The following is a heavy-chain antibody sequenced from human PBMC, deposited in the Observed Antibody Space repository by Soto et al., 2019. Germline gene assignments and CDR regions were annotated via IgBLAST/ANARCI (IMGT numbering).Heavy chain of an antibody. Sequence: QVQVVESGGGVVQPGRSLRLSCTASGFTFSDYGMHWVRQAPGKGLEWVEVITYDGSHQYYADSVKGRFTISRDNSKNTLXGQMNRLRAEDRAVYFCAKGLDSRGWNPAYYGMDVWGQGTTVTVSS. D-gene: IGHD6-19*01. J-gene: IGHJ6*02. CDR3: AKGLDSRGWNPAYYGMDV. V-gene: IGHV3-30*18. CDR1: GFTFSDYG. CDR2: ITYDGSHQ.